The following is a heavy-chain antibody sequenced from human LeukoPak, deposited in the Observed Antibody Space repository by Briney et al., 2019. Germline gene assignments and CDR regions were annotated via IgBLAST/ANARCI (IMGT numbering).Heavy chain of an antibody. Sequence: PGGSLRLSCAASGFTFSSYDMHWVRQATGKGLEWVSAIGTAGDTYYPGSVKGRFTISRGNAKNSLYLQMNSLRAGDTAVYYCARDYYDSSGMYYYYYGMDVWGQGTTVTVSS. D-gene: IGHD3-22*01. V-gene: IGHV3-13*01. CDR2: IGTAGDT. CDR3: ARDYYDSSGMYYYYYGMDV. J-gene: IGHJ6*02. CDR1: GFTFSSYD.